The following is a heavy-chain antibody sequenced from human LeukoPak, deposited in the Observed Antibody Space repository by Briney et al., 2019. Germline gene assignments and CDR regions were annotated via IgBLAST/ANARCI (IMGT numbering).Heavy chain of an antibody. J-gene: IGHJ4*02. CDR1: GFTFSTYW. V-gene: IGHV3-74*01. D-gene: IGHD2-21*01. Sequence: GGSLRLSCAASGFTFSTYWMHWVSQAPGKGLVWVSRINSDGSGTGFADSLNGRFTISRDNAKNILYLQMNSLRAEDTAVYYCVREFYSALWDWGQGTLVTVSS. CDR3: VREFYSALWD. CDR2: INSDGSGT.